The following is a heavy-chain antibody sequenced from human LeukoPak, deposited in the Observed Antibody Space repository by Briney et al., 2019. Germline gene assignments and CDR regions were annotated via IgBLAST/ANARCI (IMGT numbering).Heavy chain of an antibody. V-gene: IGHV4-59*01. CDR1: GGSISSYY. J-gene: IGHJ5*02. CDR2: IYYSGST. CDR3: ARDSYSSSWYKGVGWFDP. D-gene: IGHD6-13*01. Sequence: SEILSLTCTVSGGSISSYYWSWIRQPPGKGLEWIGYIYYSGSTNYNPSLKSRVTISVDTSKNQFSLKLSSVTAADTAVYYCARDSYSSSWYKGVGWFDPWGQGTLVTVSS.